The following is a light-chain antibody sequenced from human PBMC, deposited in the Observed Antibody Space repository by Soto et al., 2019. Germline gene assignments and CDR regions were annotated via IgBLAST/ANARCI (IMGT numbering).Light chain of an antibody. CDR2: GDN. CDR3: QPYHITLQNYV. Sequence: QSVLTQPPSVSGAPGQRVSISCTGSTSNIGAPYDVHWYQHLPGTAPKLLIYGDNNRPSGVPDRFSGSKSGTSASLAITRPQAEDGAVYSCQPYHITLQNYVFGTGPKLPAL. J-gene: IGLJ1*01. CDR1: TSNIGAPYD. V-gene: IGLV1-40*01.